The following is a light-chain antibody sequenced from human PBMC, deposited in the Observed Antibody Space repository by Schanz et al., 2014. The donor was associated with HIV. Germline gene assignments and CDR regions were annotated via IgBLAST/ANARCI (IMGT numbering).Light chain of an antibody. CDR3: SSYAGGQDLL. J-gene: IGLJ2*01. CDR1: SSDVGSYNL. Sequence: QSALTQPASVSGSPGQSITISCTGTSSDVGSYNLASCYQQLPGRAPKLMIYEVSKRPSGVPDRFSGSKSGNTASLTVSGLQAEDEADYYCSSYAGGQDLLFGGGTKLTVL. CDR2: EVS. V-gene: IGLV2-14*02.